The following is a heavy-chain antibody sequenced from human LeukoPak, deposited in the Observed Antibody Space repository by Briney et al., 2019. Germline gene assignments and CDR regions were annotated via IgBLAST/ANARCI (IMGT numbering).Heavy chain of an antibody. V-gene: IGHV4-34*01. CDR1: GGSFSGYY. CDR2: INHSGST. Sequence: SETLSLTCAVYGGSFSGYYWSWIRQPPGKGLEWIGEINHSGSTNYNPSLKSRVTISVDTSKKQFSLKLSSVTAADTAVYYCARFSTSYYDFWSGYYNTWYFDYWGQGTLVTVSS. CDR3: ARFSTSYYDFWSGYYNTWYFDY. J-gene: IGHJ4*02. D-gene: IGHD3-3*01.